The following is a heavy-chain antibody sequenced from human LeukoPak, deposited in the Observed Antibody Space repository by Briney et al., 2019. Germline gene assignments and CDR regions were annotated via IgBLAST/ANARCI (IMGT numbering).Heavy chain of an antibody. V-gene: IGHV3-21*04. CDR1: GFTFSSYS. J-gene: IGHJ3*02. CDR2: ISSSSSYI. D-gene: IGHD2-8*01. Sequence: GGSLRLSCAASGFTFSSYSMNWVRQAPGKGLEWVSSISSSSSYIYYADSVKGRFTISRDNAKNSLYLQMNSLRAEDTALYYCAKDMYATSRGLNAFDIWGQGTMVTVSS. CDR3: AKDMYATSRGLNAFDI.